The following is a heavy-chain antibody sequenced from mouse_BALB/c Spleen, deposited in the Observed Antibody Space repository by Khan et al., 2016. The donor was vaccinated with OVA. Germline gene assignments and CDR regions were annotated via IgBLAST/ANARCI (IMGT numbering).Heavy chain of an antibody. CDR1: RFSLTSYG. J-gene: IGHJ4*01. D-gene: IGHD1-2*01. CDR3: ASKPPIQYYGNRAMDY. CDR2: IWAGGNT. Sequence: QVQLKESGPGLVAPSQNLSITCTVSRFSLTSYGVHWVRQPPGKGLEWLGVIWAGGNTNYNSALMSRLSISKDNSKRHVFLIQNSLQTDDKAKCYCASKPPIQYYGNRAMDYWGQGTSVTVSS. V-gene: IGHV2-9*02.